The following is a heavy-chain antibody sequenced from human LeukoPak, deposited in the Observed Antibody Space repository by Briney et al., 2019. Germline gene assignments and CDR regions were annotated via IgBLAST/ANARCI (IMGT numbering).Heavy chain of an antibody. Sequence: SETLSLTCTVSGGSISSSSYYWGWIRQPPGKGLEWIGSIYYSGSTYYNPSLKSRVTISVDTSKNQFSLKLSSVTAADTAVYYCARRGVEMATTLDYWGQGTLVTVSS. CDR1: GGSISSSSYY. CDR2: IYYSGST. D-gene: IGHD5-24*01. V-gene: IGHV4-39*01. J-gene: IGHJ4*02. CDR3: ARRGVEMATTLDY.